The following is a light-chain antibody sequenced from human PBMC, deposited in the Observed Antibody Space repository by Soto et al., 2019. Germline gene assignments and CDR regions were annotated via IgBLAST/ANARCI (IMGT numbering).Light chain of an antibody. CDR3: SSYTSSSTLLYV. CDR1: SSDGGGYNY. V-gene: IGLV2-14*01. CDR2: DVS. Sequence: QSALTQPASVSGSPGQSITISCTGTSSDGGGYNYVSWYQQHPGKAPQLMIYDVSNRPSGVSNRFSGSKSGNTASLTISGLQAEDEADYYCSSYTSSSTLLYVFGTGTKLTVL. J-gene: IGLJ1*01.